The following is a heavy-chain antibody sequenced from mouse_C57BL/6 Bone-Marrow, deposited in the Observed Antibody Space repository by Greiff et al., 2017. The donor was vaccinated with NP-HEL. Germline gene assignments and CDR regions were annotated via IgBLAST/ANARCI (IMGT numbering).Heavy chain of an antibody. D-gene: IGHD2-4*01. J-gene: IGHJ1*03. CDR3: ARMGDYDRDWYFDV. CDR1: GFSLTSYA. Sequence: VQRVESGPGLVAPSQSLSITCTVSGFSLTSYAISWVRQPPGKGLEWLGVIWTGGGTNYNSALKSRLSISKDNSKSQVFLKMNSLQTDDTARYYCARMGDYDRDWYFDVWGTGTTVTVSS. CDR2: IWTGGGT. V-gene: IGHV2-9-1*01.